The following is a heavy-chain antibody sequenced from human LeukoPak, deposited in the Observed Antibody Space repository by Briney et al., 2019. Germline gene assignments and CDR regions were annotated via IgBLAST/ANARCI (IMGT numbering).Heavy chain of an antibody. J-gene: IGHJ6*02. V-gene: IGHV4-39*01. CDR1: GGSISSSSYY. Sequence: PSETLSLTCTVSGGSISSSSYYWGWIRQPPGKGLEWIGSIYYSGSTYYNPSLKSRVTISVDTSKNQFSLKLSSVTAADTAVYYCARHTIVSGYHIPISFYYYYYGMDVWGQGTTVTISS. CDR3: ARHTIVSGYHIPISFYYYYYGMDV. CDR2: IYYSGST. D-gene: IGHD3-3*01.